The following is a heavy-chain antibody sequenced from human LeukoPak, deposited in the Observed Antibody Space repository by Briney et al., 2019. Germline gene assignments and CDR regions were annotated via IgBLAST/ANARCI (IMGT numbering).Heavy chain of an antibody. V-gene: IGHV3-11*01. Sequence: GGSLRLSCAASGFTLRDYYMSWIRRAPGKGREGVSYISSSGSTIYYADSVKGQFTISRDNAKNSLYLQMNSLRAEDTAVYYCARGGSYFYGSGRDFDYWGQGTLVTVSS. D-gene: IGHD3-10*01. CDR3: ARGGSYFYGSGRDFDY. CDR1: GFTLRDYY. CDR2: ISSSGSTI. J-gene: IGHJ4*02.